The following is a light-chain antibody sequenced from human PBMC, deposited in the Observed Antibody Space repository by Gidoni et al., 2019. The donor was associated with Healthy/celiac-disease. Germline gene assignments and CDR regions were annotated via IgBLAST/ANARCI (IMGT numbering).Light chain of an antibody. Sequence: DIQMTQSPSSLSASVGDRVTITCQASQDISNYLNWYQPKPGKAPKLLIYDASNLETGVPSRFIGSGSGTDFTFTISSLQPEDIATYYCQQYDNLSMYTFGQGTKLEIK. CDR3: QQYDNLSMYT. CDR2: DAS. CDR1: QDISNY. V-gene: IGKV1-33*01. J-gene: IGKJ2*01.